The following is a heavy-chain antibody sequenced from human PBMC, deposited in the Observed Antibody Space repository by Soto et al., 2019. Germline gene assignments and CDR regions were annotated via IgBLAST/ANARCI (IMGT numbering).Heavy chain of an antibody. CDR2: ISYDGSNK. CDR3: AKDESSGWYVIWFDP. CDR1: GFTFSSYG. D-gene: IGHD6-19*01. J-gene: IGHJ5*02. Sequence: GGSLRLSCAASGFTFSSYGMHWVRQAPGKGLEWVAVISYDGSNKYYADSVKGRFTISRDNSKNTLYLQMNSLRAEDTAVYYCAKDESSGWYVIWFDPWGQGTLVTVSS. V-gene: IGHV3-30*18.